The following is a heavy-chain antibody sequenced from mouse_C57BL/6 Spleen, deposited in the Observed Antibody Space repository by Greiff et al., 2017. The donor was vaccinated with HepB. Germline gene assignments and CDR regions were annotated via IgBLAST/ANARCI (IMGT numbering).Heavy chain of an antibody. CDR3: VGGWDFAY. CDR2: IRSKSNNYAT. V-gene: IGHV10-1*01. J-gene: IGHJ3*01. Sequence: DVKLQESGGGLVQPKGSLKLSCAASGFSFNTYAMNWVRQAPGKGLEWVARIRSKSNNYATYYADSVKDRFTISRDDSESMLYLQMNNLKTEDTAMYYCVGGWDFAYWGQGTLVTVSA. D-gene: IGHD4-1*01. CDR1: GFSFNTYA.